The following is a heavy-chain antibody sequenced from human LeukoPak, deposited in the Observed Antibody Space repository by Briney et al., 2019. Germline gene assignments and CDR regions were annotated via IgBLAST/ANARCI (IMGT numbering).Heavy chain of an antibody. Sequence: PSEALSLTCTVSGGSISSYYWSWIRQPPGKGLEWIGSIYYSGSTYYNPSLKSRVTISVDTSKNQFSLKLSSVTAADTAVYYCARRGAAAGLFPFDYWGQGTLVTVSS. CDR3: ARRGAAAGLFPFDY. V-gene: IGHV4-39*01. CDR1: GGSISSYY. J-gene: IGHJ4*02. CDR2: IYYSGST. D-gene: IGHD6-13*01.